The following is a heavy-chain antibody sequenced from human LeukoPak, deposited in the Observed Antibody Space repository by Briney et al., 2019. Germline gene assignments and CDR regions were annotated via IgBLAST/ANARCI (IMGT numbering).Heavy chain of an antibody. CDR3: AKHPSGGYDSSGYYYFDY. Sequence: PGGSLRLSCAASGFTFSSYGMHWVRQAPGKGLEWVAFIRYDGSNKYYADSVKGRFTISRDNSKNTLYLQMNSLRAEDTAVYYCAKHPSGGYDSSGYYYFDYWGQGTLVTVS. CDR1: GFTFSSYG. J-gene: IGHJ4*02. CDR2: IRYDGSNK. D-gene: IGHD3-22*01. V-gene: IGHV3-30*02.